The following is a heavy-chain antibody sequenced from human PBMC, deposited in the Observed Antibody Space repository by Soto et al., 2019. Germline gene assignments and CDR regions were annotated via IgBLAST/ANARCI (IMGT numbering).Heavy chain of an antibody. V-gene: IGHV3-30*18. CDR1: GFTFSSYG. J-gene: IGHJ5*02. Sequence: QVQLVESGGGVVQPGRSLRLSCAASGFTFSSYGMHWVRQAPGKGLEWVAVISYDGSNKYYADSVEGRFTISRDNSKNTLYLQMNSLRAEDTAVYYCAKDYYDSSGYYGPFDPWGQGTLVTVSS. CDR2: ISYDGSNK. CDR3: AKDYYDSSGYYGPFDP. D-gene: IGHD3-22*01.